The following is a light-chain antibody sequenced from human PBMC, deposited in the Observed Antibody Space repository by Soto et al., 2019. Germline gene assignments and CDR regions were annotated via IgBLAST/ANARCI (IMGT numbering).Light chain of an antibody. CDR1: SSDVGGYNY. V-gene: IGLV2-14*01. Sequence: QSALTRPASVSGSPGQSITISCTGTSSDVGGYNYVSWYQQHPGKAPKLMIYDVSNRPSGVSNRFSGSKSGNTASLTISGLQAADEADYYCSSYTSSSTRVFGGGTQLTVL. CDR3: SSYTSSSTRV. CDR2: DVS. J-gene: IGLJ2*01.